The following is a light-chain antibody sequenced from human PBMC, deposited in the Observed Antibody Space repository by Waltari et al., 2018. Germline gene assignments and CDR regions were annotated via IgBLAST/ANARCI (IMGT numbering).Light chain of an antibody. CDR1: GSGGS. CDR3: SSDAVSNNFYD. Sequence: QSALTQPPSASWSPGQSVTISCTGTGSGGSVSWYQQLPGKAPKLLIYEVSKRPSGVPDRFSGSKSGNTASRTVSGLQAEDEGDYYCSSDAVSNNFYDFGSGTKVTVL. V-gene: IGLV2-8*01. J-gene: IGLJ1*01. CDR2: EVS.